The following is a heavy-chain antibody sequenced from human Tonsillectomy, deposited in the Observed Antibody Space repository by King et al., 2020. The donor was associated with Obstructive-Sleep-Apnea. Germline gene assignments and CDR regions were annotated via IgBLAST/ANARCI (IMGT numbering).Heavy chain of an antibody. CDR3: TTGQGTIFGVAIPIKVYYYYGMDV. V-gene: IGHV3-15*01. Sequence: VQLVQSGGGLVKPGGSLRLSCAASGFTFSNAWMSWVRQAPGKGLEWVGRIKSKTDGGTTDYAAPVKGRFTISRDDSKNTLYLQMNSLTNEDTAVYYCTTGQGTIFGVAIPIKVYYYYGMDVWGQGTTVTVSS. D-gene: IGHD3-3*01. J-gene: IGHJ6*02. CDR2: IKSKTDGGTT. CDR1: GFTFSNAW.